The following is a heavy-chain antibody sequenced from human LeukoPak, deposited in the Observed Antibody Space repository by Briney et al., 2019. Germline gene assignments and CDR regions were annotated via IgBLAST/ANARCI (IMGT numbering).Heavy chain of an antibody. D-gene: IGHD3-22*01. CDR2: ISGSGGST. CDR1: GITLSNYG. CDR3: AKVTSGRSFFYDSSGTYYFDY. V-gene: IGHV3-23*01. Sequence: GGSLRLSCAVSGITLSNYGMSWVRQAPGKGLEWVSAISGSGGSTYYADSVKGRFTVSRDNSKNTLYLQMNSLRAEDTAVYYCAKVTSGRSFFYDSSGTYYFDYWGQGTLVTVSS. J-gene: IGHJ4*02.